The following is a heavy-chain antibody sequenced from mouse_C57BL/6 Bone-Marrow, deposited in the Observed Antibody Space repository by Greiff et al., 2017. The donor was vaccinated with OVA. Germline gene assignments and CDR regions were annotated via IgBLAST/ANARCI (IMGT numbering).Heavy chain of an antibody. Sequence: VQRVESGAELVKPGASVKISCKASGYAFSSYWMNWVKQRPGTGLEWIGQSYPGDGDNNYNGKFKGKATLTADKTSSTAYMQLSRLTSEVSAVYFFACGPYYFDYWGEGTTHTVSS. V-gene: IGHV1-80*01. CDR3: ACGPYYFDY. CDR1: GYAFSSYW. J-gene: IGHJ2*01. CDR2: SYPGDGDN.